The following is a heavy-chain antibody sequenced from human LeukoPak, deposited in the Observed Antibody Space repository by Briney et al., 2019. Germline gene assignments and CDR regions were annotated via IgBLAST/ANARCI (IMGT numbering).Heavy chain of an antibody. CDR1: GFTFSTYG. J-gene: IGHJ6*03. V-gene: IGHV3-23*01. CDR2: IGGSGGGT. Sequence: GRSLRLSCAASGFTFSTYGMSWVRQAPGKGLEWVSAIGGSGGGTYYADSVKGRFTISRDNSKNTLYLQMNSLRAEDTAVYYCAKRGSGWYEDYYYYMDVWGKGTTVTISS. CDR3: AKRGSGWYEDYYYYMDV. D-gene: IGHD6-19*01.